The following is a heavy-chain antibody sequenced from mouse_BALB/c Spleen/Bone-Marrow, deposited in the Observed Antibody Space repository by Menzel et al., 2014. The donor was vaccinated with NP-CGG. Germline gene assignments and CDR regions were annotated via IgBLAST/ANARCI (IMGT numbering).Heavy chain of an antibody. CDR3: TRVGNWDDFDY. CDR2: ISSGSSTI. V-gene: IGHV5-17*02. D-gene: IGHD4-1*01. Sequence: VQLKESGGGLVQPGGSRKLSCAASGFTFSSFGMHWVRQAPEKGLEWVAYISSGSSTIFYADTVKGRFTVSRDNPKNTLFLQMTSLRSEDTAMYYCTRVGNWDDFDYWGQGTTLTVSS. J-gene: IGHJ2*01. CDR1: GFTFSSFG.